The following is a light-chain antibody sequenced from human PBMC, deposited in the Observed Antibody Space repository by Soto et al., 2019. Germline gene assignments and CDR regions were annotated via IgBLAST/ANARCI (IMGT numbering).Light chain of an antibody. CDR3: QQYKNWPL. CDR2: GAS. CDR1: QSVSSSY. J-gene: IGKJ5*01. Sequence: DIVLTQSPCTLSLSXEARATLSXXASQSVSSSYLAWYQQKPGQAPRLLIYGASTRATGIPARFSGSGFGTEFTLTISSLQSEDFAVYYCQQYKNWPLFGQGTRLEIK. V-gene: IGKV3-15*01.